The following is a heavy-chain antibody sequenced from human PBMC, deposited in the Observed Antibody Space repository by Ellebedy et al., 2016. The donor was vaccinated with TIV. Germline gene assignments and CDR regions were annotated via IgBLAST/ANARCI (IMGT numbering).Heavy chain of an antibody. V-gene: IGHV3-30-3*01. J-gene: IGHJ4*02. Sequence: PGGSLRLSCVAAGFTFSSYAMHWIRQAPGKGLGWVALISYDGTKESYADSVKGRFTISRDNSKNTLYLQMNSLRAEDTAVYFCARDWEDGYNTFDYWGQGTLVTVSS. CDR2: ISYDGTKE. CDR1: GFTFSSYA. CDR3: ARDWEDGYNTFDY. D-gene: IGHD5-24*01.